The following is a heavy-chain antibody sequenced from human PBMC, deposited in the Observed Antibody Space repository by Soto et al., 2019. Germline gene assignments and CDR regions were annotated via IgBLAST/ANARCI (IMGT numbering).Heavy chain of an antibody. CDR3: ARLNRLAPVATYYYRSMGV. J-gene: IGHJ6*02. V-gene: IGHV4-61*08. CDR1: GASVSTDGYS. Sequence: SETLSLTRTVSGASVSTDGYSWSWIRKPPGKGLEWIGYIYDSGSTNYNPSLKSRVTTSIDTSKNQFSLKLSSLTAADTAGYYFARLNRLAPVATYYYRSMGVGGQGTTVTVSS. CDR2: IYDSGST. D-gene: IGHD5-12*01.